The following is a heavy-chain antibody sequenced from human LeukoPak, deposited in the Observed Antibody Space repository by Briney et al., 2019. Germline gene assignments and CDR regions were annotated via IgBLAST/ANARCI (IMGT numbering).Heavy chain of an antibody. V-gene: IGHV4-39*01. J-gene: IGHJ4*02. Sequence: SETLSLTCTVSGGSISSSTYYWGWIRQPPGKGLEWIGTIYYSVNTYYNPSLKSRLTISIDTSQNQFSLKLSSLTATDTAVYYCARLRRSHADFWGKGTLVTVSS. CDR2: IYYSVNT. CDR3: ARLRRSHADF. CDR1: GGSISSSTYY. D-gene: IGHD6-13*01.